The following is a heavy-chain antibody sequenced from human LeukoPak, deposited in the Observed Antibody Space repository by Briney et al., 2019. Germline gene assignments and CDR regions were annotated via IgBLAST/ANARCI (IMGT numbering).Heavy chain of an antibody. CDR2: IRSKANSYAT. Sequence: PGGSLRLSCAASGFTFSGSAMHWVRQASGKGLEWVGRIRSKANSYATAYAASVKGRFTISRDDSKNTAYLQMNSLKTEDTAVYYCTMPVYCSSTSCPLASPDYWGQGTLVTVSS. V-gene: IGHV3-73*01. J-gene: IGHJ4*02. CDR1: GFTFSGSA. D-gene: IGHD2-2*01. CDR3: TMPVYCSSTSCPLASPDY.